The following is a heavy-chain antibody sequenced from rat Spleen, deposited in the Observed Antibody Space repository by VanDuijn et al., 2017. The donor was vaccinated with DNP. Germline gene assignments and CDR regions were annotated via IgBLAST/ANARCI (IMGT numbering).Heavy chain of an antibody. CDR2: MSSGGSR. D-gene: IGHD1-3*01. CDR1: GFSLTSYT. CDR3: ASTLVNYGTYGYYAMDA. V-gene: IGHV2-6*01. J-gene: IGHJ4*01. Sequence: QVQLKESGPGLVQPSQTLSLTCTVSGFSLTSYTVSWVRQPPGKGLEWIAAMSSGGSRYYNSALKSRLSISRDTSKSQVFLKMNSLQTEDTAMYFCASTLVNYGTYGYYAMDAWGQGTSVTVSS.